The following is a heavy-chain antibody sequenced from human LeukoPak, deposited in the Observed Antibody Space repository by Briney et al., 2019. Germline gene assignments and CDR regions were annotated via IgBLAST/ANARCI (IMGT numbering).Heavy chain of an antibody. D-gene: IGHD3-3*01. V-gene: IGHV1-69*13. J-gene: IGHJ4*02. CDR3: ARRHQQSGYYDYFDY. CDR1: GGTFSSYA. CDR2: IIPIFGTA. Sequence: SVKVSCKASGGTFSSYAISWVRQAPRQGLEWMGGIIPIFGTANYAQKFQGRVTITADESTSTAYMELSSLRSEDTAAYYCARRHQQSGYYDYFDYWGQGTLVTVSS.